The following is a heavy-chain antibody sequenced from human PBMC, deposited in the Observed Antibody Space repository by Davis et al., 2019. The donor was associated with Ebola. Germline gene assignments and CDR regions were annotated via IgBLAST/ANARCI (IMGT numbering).Heavy chain of an antibody. CDR1: GYTFAYYW. J-gene: IGHJ4*02. Sequence: KVSCKGSGYTFAYYWIGWVRLMPGKGLELMGIIYGADSDTRYTPSFQGQVTISADKSISTAYLQWNRLKASDAAMYYCARVSGYSYGYYYFDYWGQGTLVTVSS. CDR3: ARVSGYSYGYYYFDY. D-gene: IGHD5-18*01. V-gene: IGHV5-51*01. CDR2: IYGADSDT.